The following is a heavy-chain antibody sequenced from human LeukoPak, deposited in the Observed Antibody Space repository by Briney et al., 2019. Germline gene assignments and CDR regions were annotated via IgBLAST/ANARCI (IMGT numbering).Heavy chain of an antibody. CDR3: ARDRRYCTGGTCYLDPYFDY. D-gene: IGHD2-8*02. J-gene: IGHJ4*02. CDR2: IYYKGDT. V-gene: IGHV4-59*13. Sequence: SETLSLTCTVSGASISDYFWSWIRQSPGKGLEWIGYIYYKGDTNYNPSLTSRVTISMNTSKNQFSLKPKSVTSADTAVYYCARDRRYCTGGTCYLDPYFDYWGQGTLVTVSS. CDR1: GASISDYF.